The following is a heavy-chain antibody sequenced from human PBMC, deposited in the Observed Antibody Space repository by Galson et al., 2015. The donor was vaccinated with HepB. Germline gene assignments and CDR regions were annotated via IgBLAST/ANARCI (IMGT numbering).Heavy chain of an antibody. D-gene: IGHD6-19*01. CDR2: IDWDDDK. CDR1: GFSLSTTEMR. V-gene: IGHV2-70*04. Sequence: PALVKPTQTLTLTCTFSGFSLSTTEMRVSWIRQPPGKALEWLARIDWDDDKFYSTSLKTRLTISKDTSKNQVVLTMTNMDPVDTATYYCARSGYCSGWYPWYFDLWGRGTLVTVSS. CDR3: ARSGYCSGWYPWYFDL. J-gene: IGHJ2*01.